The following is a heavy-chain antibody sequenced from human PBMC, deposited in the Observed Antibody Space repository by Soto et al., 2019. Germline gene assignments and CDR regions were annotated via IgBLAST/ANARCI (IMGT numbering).Heavy chain of an antibody. D-gene: IGHD3-22*01. J-gene: IGHJ2*01. Sequence: QVQLQESGPGLVKPSQTLSLTCTVSGGSISSGGYYWSWIRQHPGKGLEWIGYIYYSGSTYYNPSLKSRVTISVDTSKNQFSLKLSSVTAADTAVYYCARDGEREDYYDSSGYYSLGRYFDLWGRGTLVTVSS. CDR3: ARDGEREDYYDSSGYYSLGRYFDL. V-gene: IGHV4-31*03. CDR1: GGSISSGGYY. CDR2: IYYSGST.